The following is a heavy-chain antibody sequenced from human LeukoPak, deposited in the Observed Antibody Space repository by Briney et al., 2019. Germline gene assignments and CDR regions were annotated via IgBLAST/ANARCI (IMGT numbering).Heavy chain of an antibody. CDR1: GGAIRSSSYY. CDR2: IYYDGTT. CDR3: ARHSEYYSGSGSASGYFDY. D-gene: IGHD3-10*01. Sequence: PSETLSLTCSVSGGAIRSSSYYWGWLRQPPGKGLEWIGTIYYDGTTYYNPSLKSRVTISVDTFTNQFSLKLISVTAADTAVYYCARHSEYYSGSGSASGYFDYWGQGTLVTVSS. V-gene: IGHV4-39*01. J-gene: IGHJ4*02.